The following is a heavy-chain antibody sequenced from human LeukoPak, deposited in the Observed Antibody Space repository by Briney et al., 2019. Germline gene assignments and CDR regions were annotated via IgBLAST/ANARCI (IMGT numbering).Heavy chain of an antibody. J-gene: IGHJ4*02. Sequence: ASVKVSCKASGYTFTGYYMHWVRQAPGQGLEWMGWINPNSGGTNYAQKFQGRVTMTRDTSISTAYMELSRLRSDDTAVYYCARDLGAAMVLYYFDYWDQGTLVTVSS. V-gene: IGHV1-2*02. CDR3: ARDLGAAMVLYYFDY. D-gene: IGHD5-18*01. CDR1: GYTFTGYY. CDR2: INPNSGGT.